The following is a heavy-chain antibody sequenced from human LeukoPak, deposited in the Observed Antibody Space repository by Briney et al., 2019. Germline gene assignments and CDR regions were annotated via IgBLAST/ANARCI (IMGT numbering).Heavy chain of an antibody. CDR3: AKDSGLIVLMVYAS. D-gene: IGHD2-8*01. J-gene: IGHJ4*02. CDR1: GFTFSSYA. V-gene: IGHV3-23*01. CDR2: ISGSGGST. Sequence: TGGSLRLSCAASGFTFSSYAMSWVRQAPGKGLEWVSAISGSGGSTYYADSVKGRFTIPRDNSKNTLYLQMNSLRAEDTAVYYCAKDSGLIVLMVYASWGQGTLVTVSS.